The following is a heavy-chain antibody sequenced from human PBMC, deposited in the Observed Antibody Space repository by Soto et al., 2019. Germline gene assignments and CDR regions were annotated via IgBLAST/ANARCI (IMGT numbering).Heavy chain of an antibody. CDR2: IWYDGSNK. D-gene: IGHD5-12*01. J-gene: IGHJ4*02. V-gene: IGHV3-33*08. CDR3: ARVRRDGYNMYYFDY. CDR1: GFTFSSYG. Sequence: GGSLRLSCAASGFTFSSYGMHWVRQAPGKGLEWVAVIWYDGSNKYYADSVKGRFTISRDNSKNTLYLQMNSLRAEDTAVYYCARVRRDGYNMYYFDYWGQGTLVTVSS.